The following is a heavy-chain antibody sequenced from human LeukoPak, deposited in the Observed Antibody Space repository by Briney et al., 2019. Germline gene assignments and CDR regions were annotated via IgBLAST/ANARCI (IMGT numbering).Heavy chain of an antibody. CDR1: GFTFSSYS. V-gene: IGHV3-48*01. J-gene: IGHJ4*02. Sequence: GGSLRLSCAASGFTFSSYSMNWVRQAPGKGLEWVSYISSSSSTIYYADSVKGRFTISRDNSKDTLYLQMNSLRAEDTAVYYCARGRFLEWLLYSPPFDYWGQGTLVTVSS. CDR2: ISSSSSTI. D-gene: IGHD3-3*01. CDR3: ARGRFLEWLLYSPPFDY.